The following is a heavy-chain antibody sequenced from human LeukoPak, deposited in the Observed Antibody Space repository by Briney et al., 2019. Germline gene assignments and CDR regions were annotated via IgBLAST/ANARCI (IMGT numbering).Heavy chain of an antibody. D-gene: IGHD6-13*01. Sequence: GRSLRLSCAASGFTFRSYAMHWVRQAPGKGLEWVAVISYDGSNKYYADSVKGRFTISRDNSKNTLYLQMNSLRAEDTAVYYCARADELSIAAAIFDYWGQGTLVTVSS. V-gene: IGHV3-30*01. CDR1: GFTFRSYA. J-gene: IGHJ4*02. CDR2: ISYDGSNK. CDR3: ARADELSIAAAIFDY.